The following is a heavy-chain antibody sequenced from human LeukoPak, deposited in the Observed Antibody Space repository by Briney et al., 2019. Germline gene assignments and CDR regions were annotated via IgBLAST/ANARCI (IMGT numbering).Heavy chain of an antibody. CDR3: ARDTGYCSGGSCYPPLDY. J-gene: IGHJ4*02. CDR2: ISAYNGNT. CDR1: GYTFTSYG. V-gene: IGHV1-18*01. D-gene: IGHD2-15*01. Sequence: ASVKVSCKASGYTFTSYGISWVRQAPGQGLEWMGWISAYNGNTNYAQKLQGRVTMTTDTSTGTAYMELRSLRSDDTAVYYCARDTGYCSGGSCYPPLDYWGQGTLVTVSS.